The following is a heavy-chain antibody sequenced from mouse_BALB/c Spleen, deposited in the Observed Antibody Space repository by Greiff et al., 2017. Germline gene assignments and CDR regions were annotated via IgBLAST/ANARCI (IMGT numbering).Heavy chain of an antibody. CDR3: VRVSPLRSFDY. J-gene: IGHJ2*01. V-gene: IGHV2-9-2*01. Sequence: VQLVESGPGLVAPSQSLSITCTVSGFSLTSYDISWIRQPPGKGLEWLGVIWTGGGTNYNSAVMSRLSINKDNSKSQVFLKMNSLQTDDTAIYYCVRVSPLRSFDYWGQGTTLTVSS. D-gene: IGHD1-1*01. CDR2: IWTGGGT. CDR1: GFSLTSYD.